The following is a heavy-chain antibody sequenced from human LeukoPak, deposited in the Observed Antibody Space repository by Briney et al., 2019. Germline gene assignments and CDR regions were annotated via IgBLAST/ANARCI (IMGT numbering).Heavy chain of an antibody. Sequence: QTLTLTCAISGDSVSSNSAAWNWIRQSPSRGLEWLGRTYYRSKWYDDYAVSVKSRITINSDTSKNQFSLHLNSVTPEDTAVYYCARDPSSSWFRDYAFDIWLQATMATVPS. J-gene: IGHJ3*02. D-gene: IGHD6-13*01. CDR3: ARDPSSSWFRDYAFDI. V-gene: IGHV6-1*01. CDR1: GDSVSSNSAA. CDR2: TYYRSKWYD.